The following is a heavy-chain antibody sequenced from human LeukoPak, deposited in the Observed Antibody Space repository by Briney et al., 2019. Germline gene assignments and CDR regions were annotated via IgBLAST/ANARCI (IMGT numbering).Heavy chain of an antibody. CDR2: LYSGGST. D-gene: IGHD4-17*01. CDR1: GFTVSNTY. V-gene: IGHV3-53*01. CDR3: ARQSNYGDYDP. J-gene: IGHJ5*02. Sequence: GGSLRLSCVASGFTVSNTYMTWVRQAPGKGLEWVSNLYSGGSTYYAHSVKGRFTISRDNSKNTVYLQMNSLGAEDTAVYYCARQSNYGDYDPWGQGTLVTVSP.